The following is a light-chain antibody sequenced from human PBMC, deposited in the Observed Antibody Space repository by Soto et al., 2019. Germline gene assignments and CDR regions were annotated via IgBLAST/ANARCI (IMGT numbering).Light chain of an antibody. Sequence: DIQMTQSPSTLSASEGDRVTISCRASQSVSIWLAWYQQKPGRAPKLLIYKSSILESGVPSRFSGSGSGTEFTLTISSLQPDDFATYYCQQCNTSKWTCGQGTKVDIK. V-gene: IGKV1-5*03. J-gene: IGKJ1*01. CDR3: QQCNTSKWT. CDR2: KSS. CDR1: QSVSIW.